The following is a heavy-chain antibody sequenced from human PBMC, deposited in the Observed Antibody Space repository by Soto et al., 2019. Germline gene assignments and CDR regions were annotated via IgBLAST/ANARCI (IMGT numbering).Heavy chain of an antibody. D-gene: IGHD6-13*01. J-gene: IGHJ4*02. V-gene: IGHV3-23*01. CDR1: GFTFSSYA. CDR2: ISGSGGST. CDR3: AKDSSSSWYKAPIDY. Sequence: GGSLRLSCAASGFTFSSYAMSWVRQAPGKGLEWVSAISGSGGSTYYADSVKGRFTISRDNSKNTLYLQMNSLRAEDTAVYYCAKDSSSSWYKAPIDYWGQGTLVTVSS.